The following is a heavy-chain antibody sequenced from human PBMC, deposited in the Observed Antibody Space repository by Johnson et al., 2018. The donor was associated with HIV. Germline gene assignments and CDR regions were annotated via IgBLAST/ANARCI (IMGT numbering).Heavy chain of an antibody. J-gene: IGHJ3*02. CDR3: ASPEAPYYDILTGYYAAFDI. V-gene: IGHV3-23*04. CDR1: GFTFSSYA. CDR2: ISGSGGST. D-gene: IGHD3-9*01. Sequence: VQLVESGGGLVQPGGSLRLSCAVSGFTFSSYAMSWVRQAPGKGLEWVSAISGSGGSTYYADSVKCRFTISRDNSKNTLYLQMNSLRAEDTAVYYCASPEAPYYDILTGYYAAFDIWGQGTMVTVSS.